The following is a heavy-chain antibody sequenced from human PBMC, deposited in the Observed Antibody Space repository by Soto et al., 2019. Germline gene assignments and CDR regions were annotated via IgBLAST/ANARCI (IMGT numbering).Heavy chain of an antibody. V-gene: IGHV3-49*03. CDR1: GFTFGDYA. J-gene: IGHJ4*02. D-gene: IGHD3-3*01. CDR3: TRCYDFWSGWKEGYYFDY. CDR2: IRSKAYGGTT. Sequence: GGSLRLSCTASGFTFGDYAMSWFRQAPGKGLEWVGFIRSKAYGGTTEYAASVKGRFTISRDDSKSIAFLQMNSLKTEDTAVYYCTRCYDFWSGWKEGYYFDYWGQGTLVTVSS.